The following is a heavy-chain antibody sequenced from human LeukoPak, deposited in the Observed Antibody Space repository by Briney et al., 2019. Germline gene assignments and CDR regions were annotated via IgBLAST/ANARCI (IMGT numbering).Heavy chain of an antibody. J-gene: IGHJ6*02. D-gene: IGHD1-1*01. CDR3: ARVGGTNYHYYGMDV. V-gene: IGHV4-59*01. CDR2: IYDSGST. CDR1: GGSISSYY. Sequence: SETLSLTCTVSGGSISSYYWSWIRQPPGKGLEWIGYIYDSGSTNYNPFLKSRVTISVDTSKNQFSLKLSSVTAADTAAYYCARVGGTNYHYYGMDVWGQGTTVTVSS.